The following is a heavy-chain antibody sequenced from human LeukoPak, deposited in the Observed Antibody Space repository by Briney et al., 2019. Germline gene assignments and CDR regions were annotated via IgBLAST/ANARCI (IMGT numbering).Heavy chain of an antibody. CDR1: GFTFSSYT. D-gene: IGHD1-26*01. Sequence: PGGSLRLSCAASGFTFSSYTMNWVRQAPGKGLEWVSSISSTSSYIYYADSVKGRFTISRDNAKNSLYLQMNSLRVEDTAVYYCARPLVGATYYFDYWGQGTLVTVSS. CDR3: ARPLVGATYYFDY. V-gene: IGHV3-21*01. J-gene: IGHJ4*02. CDR2: ISSTSSYI.